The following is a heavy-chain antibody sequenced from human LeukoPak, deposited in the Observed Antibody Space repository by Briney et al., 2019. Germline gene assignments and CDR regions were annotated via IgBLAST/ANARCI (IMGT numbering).Heavy chain of an antibody. J-gene: IGHJ4*02. D-gene: IGHD2-2*01. V-gene: IGHV3-23*01. CDR2: ISGSGGST. Sequence: GGSLRLTCAGSGFTFSSYAMSWVRQAPGKGLEWVSAISGSGGSTYYADSVKGRFTISRDNSKNMLCLQMNSLRAEDTAVYYCAKSGSTRAFDYWGQGTLVTVSS. CDR3: AKSGSTRAFDY. CDR1: GFTFSSYA.